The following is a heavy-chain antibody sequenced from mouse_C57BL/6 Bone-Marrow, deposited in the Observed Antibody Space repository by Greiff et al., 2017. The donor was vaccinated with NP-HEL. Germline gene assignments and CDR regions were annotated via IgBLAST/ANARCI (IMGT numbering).Heavy chain of an antibody. CDR3: ARVHYGYLAWFAY. D-gene: IGHD2-2*01. CDR1: GYTFTSYW. J-gene: IGHJ3*01. CDR2: INPSSGYT. V-gene: IGHV1-7*01. Sequence: VQLQQSGAELAKPGASVKLSCKASGYTFTSYWMHWVKQRPGQGLEWIGYINPSSGYTKYNQKFKDKATLTADKSSSTAYMQLSSLTYEDSAVYYCARVHYGYLAWFAYWGRGTLVTVSA.